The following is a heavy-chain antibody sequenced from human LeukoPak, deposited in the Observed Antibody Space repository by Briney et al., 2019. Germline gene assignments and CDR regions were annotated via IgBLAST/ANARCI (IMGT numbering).Heavy chain of an antibody. CDR2: IKQDGSEK. J-gene: IGHJ4*02. D-gene: IGHD5-12*01. V-gene: IGHV3-7*01. CDR3: ARGGGYAPSGAY. Sequence: PGGSLRLSCAASGFTFSSYWMSWVRQAPGKGLEWVANIKQDGSEKNYVDSVKGRFTISRDNAKNSLDLQMNSLRGEDTAVYYCARGGGYAPSGAYGGQETLVPVSS. CDR1: GFTFSSYW.